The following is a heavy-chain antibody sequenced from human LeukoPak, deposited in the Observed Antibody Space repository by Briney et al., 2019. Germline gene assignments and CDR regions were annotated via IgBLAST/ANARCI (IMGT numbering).Heavy chain of an antibody. V-gene: IGHV3-23*01. J-gene: IGHJ1*01. CDR1: GFTFSSYA. D-gene: IGHD3-9*01. CDR2: ISGSGGST. CDR3: AKVTGYFNAEYFQH. Sequence: PGGSLRLSCSPSGFTFSSYAMSWVRQAPGKGLEWVSAISGSGGSTYYAASVKGRFTISRDNSKNTLYLQMNSLRAEHTAVYYCAKVTGYFNAEYFQHWGQGTLVTVS.